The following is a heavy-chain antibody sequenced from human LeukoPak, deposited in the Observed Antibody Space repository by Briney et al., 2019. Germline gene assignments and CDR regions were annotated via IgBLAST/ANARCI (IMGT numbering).Heavy chain of an antibody. Sequence: GGSLRLSCAASGFNFSYYSMNWVRQAPGKGLEWVSYISSSSSSIYYADSVKGRFTISRDNSKNTLYLQMNSLRAEDTAVYYCARDGRAVAGNGGVDALDMWGQGAMVSVSS. CDR2: ISSSSSSI. CDR3: ARDGRAVAGNGGVDALDM. V-gene: IGHV3-48*01. J-gene: IGHJ3*02. D-gene: IGHD6-19*01. CDR1: GFNFSYYS.